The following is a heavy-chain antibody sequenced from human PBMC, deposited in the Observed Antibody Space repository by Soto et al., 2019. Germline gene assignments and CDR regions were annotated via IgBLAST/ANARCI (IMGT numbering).Heavy chain of an antibody. J-gene: IGHJ4*02. V-gene: IGHV3-23*01. Sequence: GGSLRLSCAASGFTFSSYAMSWVRQAPGKGLEWVSAISGSGGSTYYADSVKGRFTISRDNSKNTLYLQMNSLRAEDTAVYYCAQEGTMVRGVILLDYWGQGTLVTVSS. CDR3: AQEGTMVRGVILLDY. CDR2: ISGSGGST. CDR1: GFTFSSYA. D-gene: IGHD3-10*01.